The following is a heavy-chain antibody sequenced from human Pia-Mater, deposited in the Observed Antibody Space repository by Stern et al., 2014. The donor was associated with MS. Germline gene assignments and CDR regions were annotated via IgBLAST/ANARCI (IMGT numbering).Heavy chain of an antibody. CDR1: GYSFSNYW. V-gene: IGHV5-51*03. Sequence: EVQLVESGTEVKKPGESLKISCKGSGYSFSNYWIGWVRQMPGKGLEWLGIIYPGDSDTRYSPSFQGQVTISADKSINTAYLQWSSLKASDTAIYYCATAPPRGYTYGNFDYWGQGTLVTVSS. J-gene: IGHJ4*02. CDR2: IYPGDSDT. D-gene: IGHD5-18*01. CDR3: ATAPPRGYTYGNFDY.